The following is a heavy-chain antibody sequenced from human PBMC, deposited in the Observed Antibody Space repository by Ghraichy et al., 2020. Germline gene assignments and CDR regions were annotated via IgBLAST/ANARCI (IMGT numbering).Heavy chain of an antibody. V-gene: IGHV4-59*01. J-gene: IGHJ4*02. Sequence: SQTLSLTCTVSGGSISSYYWSWIRQPPGKGLEWIGYIYYSGSTNYNPSLKSRVTISVDTSKNQFSLKLSSVTAADTAVYYCARRYYDSSGYLFDYWGQGTLVTVSS. CDR3: ARRYYDSSGYLFDY. D-gene: IGHD3-22*01. CDR2: IYYSGST. CDR1: GGSISSYY.